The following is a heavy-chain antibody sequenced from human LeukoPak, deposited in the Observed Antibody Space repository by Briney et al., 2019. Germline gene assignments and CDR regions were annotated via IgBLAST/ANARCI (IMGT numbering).Heavy chain of an antibody. Sequence: GGSLRLSCAASGFTFSSYDMHWVRQATGKGLEWVSAIGTAGDPCYPGSVKGRFTISRENAKNSLYLQMNSLRAGDTAVHYCAGGGSGSYLDYWGQGTLVTVSS. D-gene: IGHD3-10*01. CDR2: IGTAGDP. J-gene: IGHJ4*02. V-gene: IGHV3-13*05. CDR1: GFTFSSYD. CDR3: AGGGSGSYLDY.